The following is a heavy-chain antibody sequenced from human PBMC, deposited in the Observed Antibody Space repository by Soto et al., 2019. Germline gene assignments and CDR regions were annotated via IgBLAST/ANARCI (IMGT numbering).Heavy chain of an antibody. CDR3: SKEAIAGNGVWESLDM. V-gene: IGHV3-23*01. CDR2: VVGSGGGI. Sequence: RGLQGFSGVVGSGGGIQYADSVRGRVTVSRDNSKNTLYLQMNSLRAEDKAVYYCSKEAIAGNGVWESLDMWCPGIEVSVS. J-gene: IGHJ3*02. D-gene: IGHD2-8*01.